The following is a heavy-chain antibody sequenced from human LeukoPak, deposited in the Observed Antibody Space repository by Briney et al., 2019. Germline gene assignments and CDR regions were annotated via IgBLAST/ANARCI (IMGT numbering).Heavy chain of an antibody. J-gene: IGHJ4*02. D-gene: IGHD3-22*01. CDR1: GGSISSSSYY. V-gene: IGHV4-39*01. Sequence: PSETLSLTCTVSGGSISSSSYYWGWIRQPPGKGLEWIGSIYYSGSTYYNPSLKSQVTISVDTSKNQFSLKLSSVTAADTAVYYCARQGGYYDSSGYYKLDYWGQGTLVTVSS. CDR3: ARQGGYYDSSGYYKLDY. CDR2: IYYSGST.